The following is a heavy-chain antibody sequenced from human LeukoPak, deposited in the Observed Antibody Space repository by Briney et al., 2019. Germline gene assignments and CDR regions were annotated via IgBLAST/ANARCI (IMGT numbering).Heavy chain of an antibody. CDR2: IYYSGST. J-gene: IGHJ3*02. V-gene: IGHV4-59*12. D-gene: IGHD3-22*01. Sequence: SETLSLTCTVSGGSISSYYWSWIRQPPGKGLEWIGYIYYSGSTNYNPSLKSRVTISVDTSKNQFSLKLSSVTAADTAVYYCARRGYYYDSSGWSDAFDIWGQGTMVTVSS. CDR3: ARRGYYYDSSGWSDAFDI. CDR1: GGSISSYY.